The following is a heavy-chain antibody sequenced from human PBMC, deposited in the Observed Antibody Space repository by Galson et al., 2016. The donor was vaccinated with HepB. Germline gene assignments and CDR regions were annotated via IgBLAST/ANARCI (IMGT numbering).Heavy chain of an antibody. J-gene: IGHJ4*02. CDR1: GFSFNTSGMC. CDR3: ARLQRFGNSWPNFDF. D-gene: IGHD6-13*01. CDR2: IDWDDDT. Sequence: PALVKPTQTLTLTCTFSGFSFNTSGMCVSWIRQPPGKALEWLALIDWDDDTYYSTSLKTRLTISKDTSKNQVVLTMTDMDPVDTATYYCARLQRFGNSWPNFDFWGQGTLVTVSS. V-gene: IGHV2-70*01.